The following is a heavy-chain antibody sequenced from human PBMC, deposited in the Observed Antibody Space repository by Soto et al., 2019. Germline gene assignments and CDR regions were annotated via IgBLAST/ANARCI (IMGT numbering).Heavy chain of an antibody. CDR3: ARDPPDPGYDLTPFDY. D-gene: IGHD5-12*01. V-gene: IGHV3-21*01. CDR1: GFTFNRYS. CDR2: ISSSSSYI. J-gene: IGHJ4*02. Sequence: EVQLVESGGGLVKPGGSLRLSCAASGFTFNRYSMNCVRQAPGKGLEWVSSISSSSSYIYYAESVKGRFTISRDNAKNSLYLQMNSLRAEDTAVYYCARDPPDPGYDLTPFDYWGQGTLVTVSS.